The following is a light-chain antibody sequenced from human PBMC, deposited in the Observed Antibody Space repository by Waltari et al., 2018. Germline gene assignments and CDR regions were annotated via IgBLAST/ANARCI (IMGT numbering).Light chain of an antibody. V-gene: IGKV4-1*01. Sequence: DIVMTQSRDARAVSLVEGASSHLQYVQSVLYSANNKNYLEWYQQKPGQPPMLLIYWASTRESGVPYRFSGSGSGTDCTLTISSLQAEDVAVYYCQQYYSTPLTFGPGTKVDIK. CDR3: QQYYSTPLT. CDR2: WAS. CDR1: QSVLYSANNKNY. J-gene: IGKJ3*01.